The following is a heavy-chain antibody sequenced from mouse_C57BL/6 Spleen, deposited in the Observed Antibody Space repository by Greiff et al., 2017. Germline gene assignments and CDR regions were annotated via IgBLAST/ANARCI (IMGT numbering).Heavy chain of an antibody. CDR2: IDPSDSYT. Sequence: QVQLQQSGAELVRPGTSVKLSCKASGYTFTSYWMHWVKQRPGQGLEWIGVIDPSDSYTNYNQKFKGKATLTVDTSSSTAYMQLSSLTSEDSAVXYCARGFAYWGQGTLVTVSA. V-gene: IGHV1-59*01. J-gene: IGHJ3*01. CDR3: ARGFAY. CDR1: GYTFTSYW.